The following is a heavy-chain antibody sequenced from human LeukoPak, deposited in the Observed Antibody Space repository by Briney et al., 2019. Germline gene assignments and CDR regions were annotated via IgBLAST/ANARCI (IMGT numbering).Heavy chain of an antibody. CDR2: ITYDGNTK. CDR3: TKDYSSGWYGGIDY. V-gene: IGHV3-30*18. J-gene: IGHJ4*02. CDR1: GFAFSNCG. Sequence: SGRSLRLSCAASGFAFSNCGMHWVRQAPGKGLEWVAVITYDGNTKYYLDSVKGRFTISGDNSKNTLYLQMSSLRGEDTAVYYCTKDYSSGWYGGIDYWGQGALVTVSS. D-gene: IGHD6-19*01.